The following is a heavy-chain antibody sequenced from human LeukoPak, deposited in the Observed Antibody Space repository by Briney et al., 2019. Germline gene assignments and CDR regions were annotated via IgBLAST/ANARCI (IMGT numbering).Heavy chain of an antibody. V-gene: IGHV3-48*03. CDR1: GFTFSSYE. Sequence: GSLRLSCAASGFTFSSYEMNWVRQAPGKGLEWVSYIGGNGKTIYYADSVKGRFTISRDNAKNSLYLQMNNLSADDTAVYYCARDRYVVANWGQGTLVTVSS. CDR3: ARDRYVVAN. CDR2: IGGNGKTI. J-gene: IGHJ4*02. D-gene: IGHD2-15*01.